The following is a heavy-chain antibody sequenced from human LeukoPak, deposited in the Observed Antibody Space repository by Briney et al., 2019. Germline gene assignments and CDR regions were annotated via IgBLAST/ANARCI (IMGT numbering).Heavy chain of an antibody. CDR3: ARTPRYCSSTSCYSGNWFEP. CDR1: GGSISSGGYY. CDR2: IYYSGST. J-gene: IGHJ5*02. D-gene: IGHD2-2*01. Sequence: SETLSLTCTVSGGSISSGGYYWSWIRQHPGKGLEWFGYIYYSGSTYYNPSLKSLVTISVDTSKNQFSLKLSSVTAADTAVYYCARTPRYCSSTSCYSGNWFEPWGQGTLVSVSS. V-gene: IGHV4-31*01.